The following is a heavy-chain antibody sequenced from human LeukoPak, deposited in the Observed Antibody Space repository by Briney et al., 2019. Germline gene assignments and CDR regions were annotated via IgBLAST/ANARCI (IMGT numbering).Heavy chain of an antibody. Sequence: ASVKVSCKASGYTFTSYDINWVRQATGQGLEWMGWMSPNSGNTGYAQKFQGRVTMTRNTSISTAYMELSSLRSEDTAVYYCASLGVSSGWGFDYWGQGTLVTVSS. CDR3: ASLGVSSGWGFDY. D-gene: IGHD6-19*01. CDR2: MSPNSGNT. J-gene: IGHJ4*02. V-gene: IGHV1-8*01. CDR1: GYTFTSYD.